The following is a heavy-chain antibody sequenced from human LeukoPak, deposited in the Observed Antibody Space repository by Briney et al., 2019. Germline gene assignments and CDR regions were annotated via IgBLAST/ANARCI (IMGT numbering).Heavy chain of an antibody. V-gene: IGHV1-46*01. D-gene: IGHD3-22*01. CDR2: INPSGGST. CDR1: GYTFTSYY. Sequence: ASVKVSCKASGYTFTSYYMHWVRQAPGQGLEWMGIINPSGGSTSYAQKFQGRVTMTRNTSISTAYMELSSLRSEDTAVYYCARVPDYYDSSGYYSDYWGQGTLVTVSS. CDR3: ARVPDYYDSSGYYSDY. J-gene: IGHJ4*02.